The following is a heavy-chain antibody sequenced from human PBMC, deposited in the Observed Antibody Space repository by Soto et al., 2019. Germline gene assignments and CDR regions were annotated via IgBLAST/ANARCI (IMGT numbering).Heavy chain of an antibody. Sequence: GESLKISCKGSGYSFTSYWISWVRQMPGKGLEWMGRIDPSDSYTNYSPSFQGHDTISADKSISTAYLQWSSLKASDTAMYKYARLQAAAGDNDHTFDYWGQGTLVTVSS. D-gene: IGHD6-13*01. CDR2: IDPSDSYT. CDR1: GYSFTSYW. J-gene: IGHJ4*02. V-gene: IGHV5-10-1*01. CDR3: ARLQAAAGDNDHTFDY.